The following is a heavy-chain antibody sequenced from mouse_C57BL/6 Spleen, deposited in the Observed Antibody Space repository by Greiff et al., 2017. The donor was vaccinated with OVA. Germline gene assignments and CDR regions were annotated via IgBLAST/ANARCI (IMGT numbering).Heavy chain of an antibody. V-gene: IGHV2-5-1*01. Sequence: QVQLQQSGPSLVQPSQSLSITCTVSGFSLTSSGVHWVRQSPGKGLEWLGVIWRGGSTDYNAAFMSRLSITKDNSKSQVFFKMNSLQADDTAIYYCAPQGSSFPGFAYWGQGTLVTVSA. CDR3: APQGSSFPGFAY. D-gene: IGHD1-1*01. CDR1: GFSLTSSG. CDR2: IWRGGST. J-gene: IGHJ3*01.